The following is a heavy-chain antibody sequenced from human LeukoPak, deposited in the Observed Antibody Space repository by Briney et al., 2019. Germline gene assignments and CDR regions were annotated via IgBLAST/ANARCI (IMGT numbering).Heavy chain of an antibody. CDR1: GFNFSSYG. Sequence: PGGSLRLSCAASGFNFSSYGMHWVRQAPGKGLEWLAFIRYDGSNKYYADSVKGRFTISRDNSKNTLYLQMNSLRAEDTAVDYCAKDRSIAVAGTRYYFDYWGQGTLVTVSS. CDR2: IRYDGSNK. J-gene: IGHJ4*02. CDR3: AKDRSIAVAGTRYYFDY. D-gene: IGHD6-19*01. V-gene: IGHV3-30*02.